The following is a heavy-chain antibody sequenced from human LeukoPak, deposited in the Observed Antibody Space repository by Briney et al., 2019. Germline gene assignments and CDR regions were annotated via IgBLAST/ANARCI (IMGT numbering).Heavy chain of an antibody. CDR2: INQNGSEK. V-gene: IGHV3-7*03. Sequence: GGSLRLSCVASGLTFSSHSMTWVRQGPGQGLEWVANINQNGSEKFCGDSVKGRFTISRDNAKNSLYLQMNSLRAEDTAVYYCASQYSSSWSFDYWGQGTLVTVSS. CDR1: GLTFSSHS. CDR3: ASQYSSSWSFDY. D-gene: IGHD6-13*01. J-gene: IGHJ4*02.